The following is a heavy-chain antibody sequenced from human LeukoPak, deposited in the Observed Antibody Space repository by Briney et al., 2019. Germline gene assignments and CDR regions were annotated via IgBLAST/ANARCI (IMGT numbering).Heavy chain of an antibody. D-gene: IGHD3-22*01. Sequence: GGSLRLSCAASGFTFSNAWMSWVRQAPGKGLEWVGHIKSTSDGGTTDYAAPVKGRFTISRDDSKNTLYLQMNSLKTGDTAVYYCITDGDYYDSSGYSREYHYWGQGTLVTVSS. V-gene: IGHV3-15*01. CDR1: GFTFSNAW. CDR2: IKSTSDGGTT. CDR3: ITDGDYYDSSGYSREYHY. J-gene: IGHJ4*02.